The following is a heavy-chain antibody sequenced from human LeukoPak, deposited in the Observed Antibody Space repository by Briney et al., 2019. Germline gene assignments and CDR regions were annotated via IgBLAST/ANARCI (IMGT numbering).Heavy chain of an antibody. CDR1: GFTFSSYS. D-gene: IGHD3-22*01. CDR2: ISRDSSTI. Sequence: GGSLRLSCAASGFTFSSYSMNWVRQAPGKGLEWVSYISRDSSTIYEADSVKGRFTISRDNARSSLFLQMNSLRAEDTAIYYCAREDYYDSSAYPSRGFDYWGQGTLVTVSS. J-gene: IGHJ4*02. CDR3: AREDYYDSSAYPSRGFDY. V-gene: IGHV3-48*01.